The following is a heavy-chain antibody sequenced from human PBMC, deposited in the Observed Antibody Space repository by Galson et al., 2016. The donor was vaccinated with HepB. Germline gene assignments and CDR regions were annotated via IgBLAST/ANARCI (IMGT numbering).Heavy chain of an antibody. Sequence: SLRLSCAVSQFTFSTYAMNWVRQAPGKGLEWVAVISYDGGKKYYADSVKGRFTISRGNSKNTLYLQMNSLRPEDTAVYFCARDPLYCSGGSCIPYYFDYWGQGTPVTVSS. V-gene: IGHV3-30-3*01. J-gene: IGHJ4*02. CDR2: ISYDGGKK. CDR1: QFTFSTYA. D-gene: IGHD2-15*01. CDR3: ARDPLYCSGGSCIPYYFDY.